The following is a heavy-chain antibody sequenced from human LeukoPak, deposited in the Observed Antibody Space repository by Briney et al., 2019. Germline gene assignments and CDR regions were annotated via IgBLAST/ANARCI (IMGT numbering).Heavy chain of an antibody. CDR1: GFTFSSYW. V-gene: IGHV3-74*01. CDR3: ARDRDWAFDY. CDR2: INSDGRST. Sequence: QPGGSLRLSCAASGFTFSSYWMHWVRQVPGKGLVWVSRINSDGRSTSYADSVKGRFTISRDNAKNSLSLQMNSLRDEDTAVYYCARDRDWAFDYWGQGTLVTVSS. J-gene: IGHJ4*02. D-gene: IGHD3-9*01.